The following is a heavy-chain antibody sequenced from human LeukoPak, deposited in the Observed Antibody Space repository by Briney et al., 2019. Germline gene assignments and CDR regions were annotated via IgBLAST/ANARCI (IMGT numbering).Heavy chain of an antibody. CDR2: IYPGDSDT. CDR3: ARTRYGDYDGGDFDY. CDR1: GYGFTSYW. J-gene: IGHJ4*02. D-gene: IGHD4-17*01. Sequence: GESLKISCKGSGYGFTSYWIGWVRQMPGKGLEWMGIIYPGDSDTRYSPSFQGQVTISADKSISTAYLQWSSLKASDTAMYYCARTRYGDYDGGDFDYWGQGTLVTVSS. V-gene: IGHV5-51*01.